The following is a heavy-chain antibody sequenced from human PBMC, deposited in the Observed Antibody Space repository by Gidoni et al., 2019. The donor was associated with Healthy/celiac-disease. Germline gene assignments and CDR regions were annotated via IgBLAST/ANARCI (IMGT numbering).Heavy chain of an antibody. Sequence: QVQLQESGPGLVKPSQTLSLTCTFAGCSHSSGGYYWSWIRQHPGNGLEWIGYIYYSGITSYNPSLKSRVTISVDTSKNQFSLKLSSVTAADTAVYYCARAPAQVGSSGLFPDYWGQGTLVTVSS. CDR2: IYYSGIT. V-gene: IGHV4-31*03. D-gene: IGHD6-19*01. CDR3: ARAPAQVGSSGLFPDY. J-gene: IGHJ4*02. CDR1: GCSHSSGGYY.